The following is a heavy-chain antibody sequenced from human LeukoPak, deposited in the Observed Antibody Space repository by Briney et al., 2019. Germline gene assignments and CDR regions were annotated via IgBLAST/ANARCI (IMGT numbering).Heavy chain of an antibody. CDR1: GYTFTGYY. D-gene: IGHD3-3*01. CDR3: ARDGWSGYDRLDY. CDR2: ISAYNGNT. V-gene: IGHV1-18*04. Sequence: ASVKVSCKASGYTFTGYYMHWVRQAPGQGLEWMGWISAYNGNTNYAQKLQGRVAMTTDTSTSTAYMELRSLRSDDTAVYYCARDGWSGYDRLDYWGQGTLVTVSS. J-gene: IGHJ4*02.